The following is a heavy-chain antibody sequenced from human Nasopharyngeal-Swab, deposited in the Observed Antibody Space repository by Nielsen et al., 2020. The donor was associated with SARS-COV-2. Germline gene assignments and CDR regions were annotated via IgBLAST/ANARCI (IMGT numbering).Heavy chain of an antibody. V-gene: IGHV1-18*01. J-gene: IGHJ4*02. CDR2: ISAYSGNT. D-gene: IGHD4-17*01. CDR3: ARDTPSGDTVTTSPDFDY. Sequence: ASVKVSCKASGYTFTSYGISWVRQAPGQGLEWMGWISAYSGNTNYAQKLQGRVTMTTDTSTSTAYMELRSLRSDDTAVYYCARDTPSGDTVTTSPDFDYWGQGTLVTVSS. CDR1: GYTFTSYG.